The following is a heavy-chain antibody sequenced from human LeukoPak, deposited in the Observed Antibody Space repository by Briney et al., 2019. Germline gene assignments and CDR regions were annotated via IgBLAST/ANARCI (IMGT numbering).Heavy chain of an antibody. Sequence: GGSLRLSCAASGFTFSSYTMNWVRQPPGKGLEWVAAISSDGKSIYYADSVKGRFTISRDNSKNTLYLQTNSLRAEDTAMYYCARDDPTTVDHYFDYWGQGTLVTVSS. V-gene: IGHV3-30*04. D-gene: IGHD4-23*01. CDR1: GFTFSSYT. CDR3: ARDDPTTVDHYFDY. J-gene: IGHJ4*02. CDR2: ISSDGKSI.